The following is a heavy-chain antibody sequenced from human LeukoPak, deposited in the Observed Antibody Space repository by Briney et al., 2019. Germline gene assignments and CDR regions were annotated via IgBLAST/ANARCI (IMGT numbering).Heavy chain of an antibody. D-gene: IGHD2-8*02. Sequence: GGSLRLSYAASRFTFSSYAMSWVSQAPGKGLEWVSAISGSGGNTYYADSVKGRFTISRDNAKNSLYLQMNSLRAEDTAVYYCARDRLVPWNFDYWGQGTLVTVSS. CDR3: ARDRLVPWNFDY. CDR1: RFTFSSYA. CDR2: ISGSGGNT. J-gene: IGHJ4*02. V-gene: IGHV3-23*01.